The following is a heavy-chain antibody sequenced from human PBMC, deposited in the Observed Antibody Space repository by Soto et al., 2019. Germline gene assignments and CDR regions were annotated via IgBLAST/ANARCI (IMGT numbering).Heavy chain of an antibody. CDR2: IYYSGST. CDR3: ARLPNTLEYSSSVYAFDI. D-gene: IGHD6-6*01. CDR1: GGSISSYY. V-gene: IGHV4-59*08. J-gene: IGHJ3*02. Sequence: SETLSLTCTVSGGSISSYYWSWIRQPPGKGLEWVGYIYYSGSTNYNPSLKSRVTISVDTSKNQFSLKLSPVTAADTAVYYCARLPNTLEYSSSVYAFDIWGQGTMVTVSS.